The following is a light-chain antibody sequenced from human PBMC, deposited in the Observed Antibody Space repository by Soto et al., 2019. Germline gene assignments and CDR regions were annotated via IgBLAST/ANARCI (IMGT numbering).Light chain of an antibody. CDR1: QSVSSSY. CDR2: GAS. J-gene: IGKJ5*01. Sequence: EIVLTQSPCTLSLSPGERATLSCRASQSVSSSYLAWYQQKPGQAPRLLIYGASSRATGIPARFSGTGSGTDFTLTINNLEPEDFAVYYCQVRTNWSIAFGRGTRLEI. CDR3: QVRTNWSIA. V-gene: IGKV3D-20*02.